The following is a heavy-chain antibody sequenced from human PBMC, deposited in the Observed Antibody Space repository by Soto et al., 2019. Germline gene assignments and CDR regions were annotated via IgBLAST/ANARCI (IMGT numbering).Heavy chain of an antibody. J-gene: IGHJ4*02. D-gene: IGHD3-16*01. V-gene: IGHV5-51*01. CDR1: RYRFSSYW. CDR2: ILPGDSDT. Sequence: PGASLKISCQGSRYRFSSYWIGWVRQRPDKGLEWMGLILPGDSDTGHSPSFEGQVTISADKSSNTTYLQGVRLKASDAAMYYSARGGDGINPLKYSLDYLGLGTLVTVSS. CDR3: ARGGDGINPLKYSLDY.